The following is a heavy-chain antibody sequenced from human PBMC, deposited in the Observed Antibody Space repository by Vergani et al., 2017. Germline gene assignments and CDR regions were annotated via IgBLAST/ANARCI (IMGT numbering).Heavy chain of an antibody. V-gene: IGHV4-4*02. Sequence: QVQLQESGPGLVKPSGTLSLTCAVSGGSIGSSNWWSWVRQPPGKGLEWIGEIYHSGSTNYNPSLKSRVTISVDKSKNQFSLKLSSVTAADTAVYYCATTAAGGSSRPGYYYYSGMDVWGQGTTVTVSS. J-gene: IGHJ6*02. CDR1: GGSIGSSNW. D-gene: IGHD6-6*01. CDR2: IYHSGST. CDR3: ATTAAGGSSRPGYYYYSGMDV.